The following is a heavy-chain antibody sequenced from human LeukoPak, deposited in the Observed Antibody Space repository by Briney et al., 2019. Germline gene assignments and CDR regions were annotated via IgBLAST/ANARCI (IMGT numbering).Heavy chain of an antibody. J-gene: IGHJ3*02. Sequence: SETLSLTCTVSGGSISSGGYYWSWIRQPPGKGLEWIGYIYHSGSTYYNPSLKSRVTISVDRSKNQFSLKLSSVTAADTAVYYCARLGRYGSGNLAAFDIWGQGTMVTVSS. CDR2: IYHSGST. V-gene: IGHV4-30-2*01. CDR1: GGSISSGGYY. D-gene: IGHD3-10*01. CDR3: ARLGRYGSGNLAAFDI.